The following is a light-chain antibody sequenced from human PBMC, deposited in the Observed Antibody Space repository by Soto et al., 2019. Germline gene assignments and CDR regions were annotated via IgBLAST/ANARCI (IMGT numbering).Light chain of an antibody. J-gene: IGLJ1*01. CDR2: EVS. V-gene: IGLV2-14*01. CDR3: SSYTNINTRV. Sequence: QSALTQPASVSGSPGQSIAISCTGTASDVGGYNYVSWYQQYPGKAPKLMIYEVSNRPSGISNRFSGSKSGNTASLTISGLQAEDEADYYCSSYTNINTRVFGTGTKLTVL. CDR1: ASDVGGYNY.